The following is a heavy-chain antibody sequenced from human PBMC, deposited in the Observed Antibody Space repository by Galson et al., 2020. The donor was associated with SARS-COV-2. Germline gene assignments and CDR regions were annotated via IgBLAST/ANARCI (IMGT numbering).Heavy chain of an antibody. CDR2: ISGSGGAT. Sequence: GESLKISCVASGFTFKNYAMTLVRQAPGKGLEWVSGISGSGGATYYADSVKGRFTISRDNSKNTLYLQMNSLRAEDTAVYYCARKAVPTMSYYYCMDVWGQGTTITVSS. V-gene: IGHV3-23*01. CDR1: GFTFKNYA. J-gene: IGHJ6*02. D-gene: IGHD5-12*01. CDR3: ARKAVPTMSYYYCMDV.